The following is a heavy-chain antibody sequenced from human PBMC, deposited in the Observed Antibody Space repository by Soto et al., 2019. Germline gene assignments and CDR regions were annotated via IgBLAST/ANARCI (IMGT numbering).Heavy chain of an antibody. D-gene: IGHD3-22*01. Sequence: PGGSLRLSCAASGFSFSNVWMNWVRQAPGKGPEWLGRVQTIREGGVTNYAASVKDRFTISRDDSKNTVFLQMDSLKAEDTGLYYCTSRVVTTNDYWGQGTLVTVSS. V-gene: IGHV3-15*07. J-gene: IGHJ4*02. CDR3: TSRVVTTNDY. CDR1: GFSFSNVW. CDR2: VQTIREGGVT.